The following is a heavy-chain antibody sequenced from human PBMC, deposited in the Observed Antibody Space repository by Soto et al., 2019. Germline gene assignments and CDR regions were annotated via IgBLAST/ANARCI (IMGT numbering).Heavy chain of an antibody. Sequence: RGSLRLSCTYSVFSFNTYVMDCVRHAPGKGLEWVARILYDGSKEYYADPVKGRFTISRDNSKNTLYLQMDRLRVEDTAVYFCAKGLELTADHWGQATPV. CDR3: AKGLELTADH. V-gene: IGHV3-30*18. J-gene: IGHJ4*02. CDR1: VFSFNTYV. CDR2: ILYDGSKE. D-gene: IGHD1-26*01.